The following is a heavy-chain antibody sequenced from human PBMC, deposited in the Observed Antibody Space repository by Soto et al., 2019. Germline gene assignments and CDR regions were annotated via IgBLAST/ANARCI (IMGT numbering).Heavy chain of an antibody. D-gene: IGHD1-26*01. J-gene: IGHJ4*02. Sequence: ASVKVSCKASGYTFTSYGISWVRQAPGQGLEWMGWISAYNGNTNYAQKLQGRVTMTTDTSTSTAYMELRSLRSDDTAVYYCARSPAGSIVVAPDDYWGQGTLVTVSS. CDR3: ARSPAGSIVVAPDDY. V-gene: IGHV1-18*01. CDR2: ISAYNGNT. CDR1: GYTFTSYG.